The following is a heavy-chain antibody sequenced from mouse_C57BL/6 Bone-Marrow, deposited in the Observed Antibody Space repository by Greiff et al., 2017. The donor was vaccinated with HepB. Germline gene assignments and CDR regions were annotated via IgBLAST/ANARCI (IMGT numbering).Heavy chain of an antibody. CDR3: VRQDDYEFAY. D-gene: IGHD2-4*01. CDR1: GFSFNTYA. Sequence: EVKLLESGGGLVQPKGSLKLSCAASGFSFNTYAMNWVRQAPGKGLEWVARIRSKSNNYATYYADSVKDRFTISRDDSESMLYLQMNNLKTEDTAMYYCVRQDDYEFAYWGQGTLVTVSA. CDR2: IRSKSNNYAT. J-gene: IGHJ3*01. V-gene: IGHV10-1*01.